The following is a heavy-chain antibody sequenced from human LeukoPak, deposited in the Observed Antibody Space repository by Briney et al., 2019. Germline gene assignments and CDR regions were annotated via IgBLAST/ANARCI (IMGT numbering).Heavy chain of an antibody. CDR3: ARQVAVAAWEY. J-gene: IGHJ4*02. V-gene: IGHV5-51*01. CDR1: GYSFISYW. Sequence: GESLKISCKGSGYSFISYWIGWVRLMPGIGLEWMGIIYPSDSETRYSPSFQGQVTISADKSTSTAYLQWSSLKASDTAMYYCARQVAVAAWEYWGQGTLVTVSS. CDR2: IYPSDSET. D-gene: IGHD6-19*01.